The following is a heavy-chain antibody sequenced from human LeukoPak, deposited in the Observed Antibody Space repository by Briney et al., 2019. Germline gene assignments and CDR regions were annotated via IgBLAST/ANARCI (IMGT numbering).Heavy chain of an antibody. CDR2: INADNGKT. Sequence: ASVKVSCKASGYTFTTYALHWVRQAPGQRFEWMGWINADNGKTEYSQKFQGRVTLTRDTSASTAYMELNSLRSEDTAVYYCARELYYFLTSQTPRDWFDPWGQGTLVTVSS. CDR3: ARELYYFLTSQTPRDWFDP. CDR1: GYTFTTYA. J-gene: IGHJ5*02. V-gene: IGHV1-3*01. D-gene: IGHD3-9*01.